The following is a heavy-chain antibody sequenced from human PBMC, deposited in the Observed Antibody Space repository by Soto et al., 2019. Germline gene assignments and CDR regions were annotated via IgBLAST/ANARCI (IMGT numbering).Heavy chain of an antibody. CDR2: IYYSGST. CDR3: ASTVRGVRTTGYYYYGMDV. V-gene: IGHV4-30-4*01. Sequence: SETLSLTCTVSGGSISSGDYYWSWIRQPPGKGLEWIGYIYYSGSTYYNPSLKSRVTISVDTSKNQFSLKLSSVTAADTAVYYCASTVRGVRTTGYYYYGMDVWGQGTTVTVSS. CDR1: GGSISSGDYY. J-gene: IGHJ6*02. D-gene: IGHD3-10*01.